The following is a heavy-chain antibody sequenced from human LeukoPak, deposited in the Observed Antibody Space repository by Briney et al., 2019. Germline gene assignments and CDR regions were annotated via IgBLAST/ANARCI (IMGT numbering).Heavy chain of an antibody. D-gene: IGHD3-10*01. CDR3: ARDLWFGGSGFDY. J-gene: IGHJ4*02. Sequence: GASVKVSCKAFGYTFTSNYMHWVRQAPGQGPEWMGVISPSGGSTTYAQKFQGRVTLTRDMSTSTAYMELRSLRSDDTAVYYCARDLWFGGSGFDYWGQGTLVTVSS. CDR2: ISPSGGST. CDR1: GYTFTSNY. V-gene: IGHV1-46*01.